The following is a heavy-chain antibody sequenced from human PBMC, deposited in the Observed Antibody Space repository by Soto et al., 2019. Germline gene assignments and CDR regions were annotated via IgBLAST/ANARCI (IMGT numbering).Heavy chain of an antibody. CDR3: ARDLWGYCGTDCYPLDV. CDR2: IYYSGST. CDR1: RGSLNRGGFS. V-gene: IGHV4-31*11. D-gene: IGHD2-21*02. Sequence: LPSAVPRGSLNRGGFSLGGFRLKPRKGLEWIGYIYYSGSTYHNPSLKSRVTISVDTSKNQFSLKLNSVTAADTAVYYCARDLWGYCGTDCYPLDVWGQGTTVTVSS. J-gene: IGHJ6*02.